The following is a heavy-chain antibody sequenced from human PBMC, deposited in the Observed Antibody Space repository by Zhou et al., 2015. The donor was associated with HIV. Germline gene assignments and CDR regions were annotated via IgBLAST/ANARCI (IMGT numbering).Heavy chain of an antibody. Sequence: ANYAQKFQGRVTITADESTSTAYMELSSLRSEDTAVYYCARLRDGTNHSEGRYYYYGMDVWGQGTTVTVSS. CDR3: ARLRDGTNHSEGRYYYYGMDV. D-gene: IGHD1-1*01. V-gene: IGHV1-69*01. CDR2: A. J-gene: IGHJ6*02.